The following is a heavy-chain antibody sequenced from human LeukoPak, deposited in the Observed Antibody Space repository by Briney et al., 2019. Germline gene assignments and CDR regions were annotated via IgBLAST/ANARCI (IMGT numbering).Heavy chain of an antibody. V-gene: IGHV1-3*01. CDR3: ARRSAVAGDGEDY. Sequence: ASVKVSCKASGYTFTSYAMHWVRQAPGQRLEWMGWINAGNGNTKYSQKFQGRVTITRDTSASTAYMELSSLRSEDTAVYYCARRSAVAGDGEDYWGQGTLVTVSS. D-gene: IGHD6-19*01. J-gene: IGHJ4*02. CDR2: INAGNGNT. CDR1: GYTFTSYA.